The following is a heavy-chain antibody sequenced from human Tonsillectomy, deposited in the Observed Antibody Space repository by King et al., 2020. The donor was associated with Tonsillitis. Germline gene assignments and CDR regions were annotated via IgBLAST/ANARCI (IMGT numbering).Heavy chain of an antibody. D-gene: IGHD3-16*02. CDR2: INHSGST. V-gene: IGHV4-34*01. Sequence: VQLQQWGAGLLKPSETLSLTCAVYGGSFSGYYWSWIRQPPGKGLEWIGEINHSGSTNYNPSLKSRVTISVDTSKNQFSLKLSSVTAADTAVYYCASGDYDYVWGSYRRGGYFDYWGQGTLVTVSS. J-gene: IGHJ4*02. CDR3: ASGDYDYVWGSYRRGGYFDY. CDR1: GGSFSGYY.